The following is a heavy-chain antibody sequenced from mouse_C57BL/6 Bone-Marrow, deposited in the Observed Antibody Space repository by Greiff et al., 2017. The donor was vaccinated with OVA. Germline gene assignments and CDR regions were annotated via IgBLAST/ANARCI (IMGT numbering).Heavy chain of an antibody. CDR3: AMWLLQDYYAMDY. Sequence: EVKLMESGPELVKPGASVKIPCKASGYTFTDYNMDWVKQSHGKSLEWIGDINPNNGGTIYNQKFKGKATLTVDKSSSTAYMELRSLTSEDTAVYYCAMWLLQDYYAMDYWGKGTSVTVSS. D-gene: IGHD2-3*01. J-gene: IGHJ4*01. CDR1: GYTFTDYN. CDR2: INPNNGGT. V-gene: IGHV1-18*01.